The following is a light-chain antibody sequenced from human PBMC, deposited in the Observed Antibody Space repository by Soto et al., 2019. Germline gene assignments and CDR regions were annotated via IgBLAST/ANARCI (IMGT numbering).Light chain of an antibody. CDR3: MQSTQLPRT. J-gene: IGKJ2*01. V-gene: IGKV2D-29*01. CDR1: QSLLQSDGKTY. Sequence: DIALTQTPLSQSVTPEQPASISCKSSQSLLQSDGKTYLYWYLQRPGQPPQILIYEGSKRFSGVPDRFSGSGSGTDFTLKISRVEAEDVGVYYCMQSTQLPRTFGPGTKLEIK. CDR2: EGS.